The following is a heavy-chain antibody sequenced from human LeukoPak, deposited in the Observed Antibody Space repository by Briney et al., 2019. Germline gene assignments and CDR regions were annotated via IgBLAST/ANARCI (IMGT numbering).Heavy chain of an antibody. V-gene: IGHV4-59*08. J-gene: IGHJ3*02. CDR2: VNYIGST. D-gene: IGHD6-13*01. CDR1: GGSISSYY. Sequence: SETLSLTCTVSGGSISSYYWSWIRQPPGKGLEWIGYVNYIGSTSYNPSLKSRVTISVDTSKNQFSLKLSSVTAADTAVYYCAKPAAGGDSAFDIWGQGTIVTVSS. CDR3: AKPAAGGDSAFDI.